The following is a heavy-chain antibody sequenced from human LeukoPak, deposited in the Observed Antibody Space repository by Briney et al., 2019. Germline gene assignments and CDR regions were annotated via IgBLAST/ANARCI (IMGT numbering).Heavy chain of an antibody. CDR2: ISSSSSTI. V-gene: IGHV3-48*01. J-gene: IGHJ4*02. Sequence: GSLRLSCAASGFTFSSYSMNWVRQAPGKGLEWVSYISSSSSTIYYADSVKGRFTISRDNSKNTLYLQMNSLRAEDTAVYYCARDAGNLYYFDYWGQGTLVTVSS. CDR3: ARDAGNLYYFDY. CDR1: GFTFSSYS.